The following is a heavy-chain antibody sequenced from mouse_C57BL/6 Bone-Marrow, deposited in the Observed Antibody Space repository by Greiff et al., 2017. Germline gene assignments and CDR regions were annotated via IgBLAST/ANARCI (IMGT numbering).Heavy chain of an antibody. J-gene: IGHJ1*03. CDR3: ARFGGYGYWYFDV. V-gene: IGHV1-52*01. CDR1: GYTFTSYW. D-gene: IGHD2-10*02. Sequence: VQLQQPGAELVRPGSSVKLSCKASGYTFTSYWMHWVKQRPIQGLEWIGNIDPSDSDTHYNQKFKDKATLTVDKSSSTAYMQLSSLTSEDSAVYYCARFGGYGYWYFDVWGTGTTVTVSS. CDR2: IDPSDSDT.